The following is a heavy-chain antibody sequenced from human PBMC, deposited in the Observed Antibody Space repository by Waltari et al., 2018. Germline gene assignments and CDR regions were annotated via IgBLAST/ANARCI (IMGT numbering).Heavy chain of an antibody. D-gene: IGHD3-10*01. CDR2: SNGRNGGT. CDR1: GFTFNTYA. J-gene: IGHJ4*02. V-gene: IGHV3-23*01. Sequence: EVQLLESGGGLVQPGGSLRLSCAASGFTFNTYALSWVRQAPVKGLGAVSASNGRNGGTYYGYSVKVRFTISSDNSRNTLYLQMNSLRVEDTAVYYCAKLWDYGTTWAGAFDCWGQGTLVTVSS. CDR3: AKLWDYGTTWAGAFDC.